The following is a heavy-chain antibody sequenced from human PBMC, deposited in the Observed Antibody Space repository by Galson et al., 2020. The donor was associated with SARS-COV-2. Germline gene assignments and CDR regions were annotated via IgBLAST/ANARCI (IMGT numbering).Heavy chain of an antibody. D-gene: IGHD1-1*01. CDR3: ARDLNENWWFDP. J-gene: IGHJ5*02. CDR1: GFTFSSYA. CDR2: ISYDGSNK. Sequence: GGSLRLSCAASGFTFSSYAMHWVRQAPGKGLEWVAVISYDGSNKYYADSVKGRFTISRDNSKNTLYLQMNSLRAEDMAVYYCARDLNENWWFDPWGQGTLVTVSS. V-gene: IGHV3-30-3*01.